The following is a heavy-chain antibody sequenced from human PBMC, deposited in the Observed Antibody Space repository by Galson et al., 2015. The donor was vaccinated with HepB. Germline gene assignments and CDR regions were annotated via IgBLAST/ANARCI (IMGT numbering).Heavy chain of an antibody. D-gene: IGHD3-22*01. J-gene: IGHJ3*02. V-gene: IGHV2-5*02. CDR1: GFSLSTSGVG. CDR2: IYWDDDK. CDR3: AHLAYYYDSGDYYPYYAFDI. Sequence: PALVKPTQTLTLTCTFSGFSLSTSGVGVGWIRQPPGKALEWLALIYWDDDKRYSPSLKSRLAITKDTSKNQVVLTMTNMDPVDTATYYCAHLAYYYDSGDYYPYYAFDIWGQGTMVTVSS.